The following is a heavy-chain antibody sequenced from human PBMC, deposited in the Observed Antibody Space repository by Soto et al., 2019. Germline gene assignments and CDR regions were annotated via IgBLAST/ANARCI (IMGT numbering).Heavy chain of an antibody. CDR1: GFTFSNAW. J-gene: IGHJ4*02. V-gene: IGHV3-15*01. CDR3: TTESVVVVAANDY. CDR2: IKSKTDGGTT. Sequence: GESLKISCAASGFTFSNAWMSWVRQAPGKGLEWVGRIKSKTDGGTTDYAAPVKGRFTISRDDSKNTLYLQMNSLKTEDTAVYYCTTESVVVVAANDYWGQGTLVTVSS. D-gene: IGHD2-15*01.